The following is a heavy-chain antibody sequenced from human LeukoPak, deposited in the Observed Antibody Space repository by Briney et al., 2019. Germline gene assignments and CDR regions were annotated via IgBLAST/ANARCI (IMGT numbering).Heavy chain of an antibody. Sequence: ASVKVSCKASGYTFTSYAMNWVRQAPGQGLEWVGWINTNTGNPTYAQGFTGRFVFSLDTSVSTAYLQISSLKAEDTAVYYCARGEMYYDFWSGYSDWFDPWGQGTLVTVSS. CDR2: INTNTGNP. J-gene: IGHJ5*02. V-gene: IGHV7-4-1*02. CDR3: ARGEMYYDFWSGYSDWFDP. CDR1: GYTFTSYA. D-gene: IGHD3-3*01.